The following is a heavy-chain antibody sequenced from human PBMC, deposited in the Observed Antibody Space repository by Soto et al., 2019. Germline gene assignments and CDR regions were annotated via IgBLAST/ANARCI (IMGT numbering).Heavy chain of an antibody. V-gene: IGHV4-31*09. CDR2: INHSGST. CDR3: TITIFGVVIHDY. J-gene: IGHJ4*02. D-gene: IGHD3-3*01. CDR1: GGSISSGGYY. Sequence: SETLSLTCTVSGGSISSGGYYWSWIRQHPGKGLEWIGEINHSGSTNYNPSLKSRVTISVDTSKNQFSLKLSSVTAADTAVYYCTITIFGVVIHDYWGQGTLVIVSS.